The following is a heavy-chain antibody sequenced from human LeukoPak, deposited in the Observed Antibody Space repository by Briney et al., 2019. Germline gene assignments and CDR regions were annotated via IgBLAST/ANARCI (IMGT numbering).Heavy chain of an antibody. J-gene: IGHJ4*02. CDR1: GFTFSNHW. CDR2: LKGDGSDR. V-gene: IGHV3-7*01. D-gene: IGHD3-22*01. CDR3: VRVDKKFEDSGYRSFDY. Sequence: GGSLRLSCAASGFTFSNHWMSWVRQAPGKGLEWVASLKGDGSDRWYEASVEGRFAISRDNAKNSLFLQMNSLKAEDTAVYYCVRVDKKFEDSGYRSFDYWGQGTLVSVSS.